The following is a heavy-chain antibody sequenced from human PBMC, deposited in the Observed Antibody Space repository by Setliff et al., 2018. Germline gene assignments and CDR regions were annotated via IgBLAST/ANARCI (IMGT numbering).Heavy chain of an antibody. D-gene: IGHD6-13*01. CDR1: GYTFTSYA. V-gene: IGHV7-4-1*02. J-gene: IGHJ5*02. CDR3: ASYIAAAGTSYWFDP. Sequence: ASVKVSCKASGYTFTSYAMNWVRQAPGQGLEWMGWINTNTGNPTYAQGFTGRFVFSLDTSVSTAYLQISSLKAEDTAVYYCASYIAAAGTSYWFDPWGQGTLVTVSS. CDR2: INTNTGNP.